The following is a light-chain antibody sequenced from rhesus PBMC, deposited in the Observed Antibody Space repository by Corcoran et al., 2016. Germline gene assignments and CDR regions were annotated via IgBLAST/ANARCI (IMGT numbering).Light chain of an antibody. CDR1: QGMSNY. CDR2: DAT. Sequence: DIQMTQSPSSLSASVGDRVTITCRARQGMSNYLSWNQQKPGKAPKLLIYDATNLQSGVPSRFSGGGSGTDFTIAISSLQPEDFATYYCLQCNSDPYSFGQGAKVEVK. CDR3: LQCNSDPYS. J-gene: IGKJ2*01. V-gene: IGKV1-43*02.